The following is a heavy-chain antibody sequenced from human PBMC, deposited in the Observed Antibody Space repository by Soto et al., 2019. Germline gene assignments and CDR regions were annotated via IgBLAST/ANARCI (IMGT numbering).Heavy chain of an antibody. CDR1: GGSIGSGGYY. V-gene: IGHV4-31*03. J-gene: IGHJ6*02. CDR2: IYYSGST. Sequence: SETLSLTCTVSGGSIGSGGYYWSWIRQHPGKGLEWIGYIYYSGSTYYNPSLKSRVTISVDTSKNQFSLKLSSVTAADTAVYYCAQSGYDSAGYIDYYYYGMDVWGQGTTVTVSS. CDR3: AQSGYDSAGYIDYYYYGMDV. D-gene: IGHD5-12*01.